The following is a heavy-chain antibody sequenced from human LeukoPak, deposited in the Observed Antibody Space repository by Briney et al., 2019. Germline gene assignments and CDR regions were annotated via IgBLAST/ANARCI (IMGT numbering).Heavy chain of an antibody. J-gene: IGHJ4*02. CDR1: GGSMSGYY. V-gene: IGHV4-59*01. D-gene: IGHD5-12*01. CDR2: IHYSGTT. CDR3: ARRRVYSGSGEFDF. Sequence: SETLSLTCTVSGGSMSGYYWSWIRQPPGKGLVWIGYIHYSGTTNYNPSLKSRVTISLDTSRNQFSLKLRSVTTADTAVYYCARRRVYSGSGEFDFWGQGTLVTVSS.